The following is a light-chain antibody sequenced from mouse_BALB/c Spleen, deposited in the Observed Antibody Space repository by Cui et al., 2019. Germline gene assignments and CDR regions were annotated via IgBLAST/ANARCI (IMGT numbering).Light chain of an antibody. J-gene: IGKJ2*01. CDR2: RTA. V-gene: IGKV4-91*01. CDR1: SIISPNY. CDR3: QQGSSIPRT. Sequence: EIVLTQSPTTMAAPTGEKFTNPCNASSIISPNYVHWYQQKPGFAPKLLIYRTANLAAGVPARFDGSGSGTSYSLAIGTMEAEDVATYYCQQGSSIPRTFGGGTKLEKK.